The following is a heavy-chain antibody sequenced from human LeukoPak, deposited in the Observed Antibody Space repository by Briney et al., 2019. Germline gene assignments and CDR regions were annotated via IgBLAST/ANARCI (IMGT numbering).Heavy chain of an antibody. CDR1: GFTFSSYG. V-gene: IGHV3-33*06. CDR3: AKDGYCSGGTCSGIRGDI. J-gene: IGHJ3*02. Sequence: GGSLRLSCAASGFTFSSYGMHWVRQAPGKGLEWVAVIWYDGSNKYYADSVKGRCTISRDNSKNTLYLQMNSLRAEDTAVYYCAKDGYCSGGTCSGIRGDIWGQGTMVTVSS. CDR2: IWYDGSNK. D-gene: IGHD2-15*01.